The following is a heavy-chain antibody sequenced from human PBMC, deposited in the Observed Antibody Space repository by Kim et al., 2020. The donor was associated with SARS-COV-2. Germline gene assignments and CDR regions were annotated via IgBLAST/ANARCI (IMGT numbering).Heavy chain of an antibody. CDR2: ISGFGGST. V-gene: IGHV3-23*01. Sequence: GGSLRLSCAASGFTFSSYAMSWVRQAPGKGLEWVSAISGFGGSTYYADSVKGRFTISRDNSKNTLYLQMNSLRAEDTAVYYCAKVDSSTWYEGNFDYWGQGTLVTVSS. D-gene: IGHD6-13*01. CDR1: GFTFSSYA. J-gene: IGHJ4*02. CDR3: AKVDSSTWYEGNFDY.